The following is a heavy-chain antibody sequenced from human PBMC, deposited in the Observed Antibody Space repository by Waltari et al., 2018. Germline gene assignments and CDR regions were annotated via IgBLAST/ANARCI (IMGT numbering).Heavy chain of an antibody. CDR2: IDSRRTT. CDR1: GGSIRRSY. V-gene: IGHV4-59*08. J-gene: IGHJ5*02. Sequence: QVQLQESGPGLVKPSETLSLPRTAPGGSIRRSYWSWLRQPPGKGPEWIGCIDSRRTTNYNPSPKRRVTISVDTSKNQFSLKLSSVTAADTAVYYCARRLLGYCSSTSCDNWFDPWGQGTLVTVSS. CDR3: ARRLLGYCSSTSCDNWFDP. D-gene: IGHD2-2*01.